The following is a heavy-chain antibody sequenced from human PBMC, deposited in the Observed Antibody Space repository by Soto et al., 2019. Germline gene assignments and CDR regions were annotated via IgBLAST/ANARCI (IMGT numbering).Heavy chain of an antibody. D-gene: IGHD3-9*01. CDR1: GYTFTSYD. V-gene: IGHV1-8*01. CDR2: MNPNSGNT. Sequence: QVQLVQSGAEVKKPGASVKVSCKASGYTFTSYDINWVRQATGQGLEWMGWMNPNSGNTGYAQKFQGRVTMTRNTSISTAYMELSSLRSEDTAVYYCARGLVLRYFDWGDAFDIWGQGTMVTVSS. CDR3: ARGLVLRYFDWGDAFDI. J-gene: IGHJ3*02.